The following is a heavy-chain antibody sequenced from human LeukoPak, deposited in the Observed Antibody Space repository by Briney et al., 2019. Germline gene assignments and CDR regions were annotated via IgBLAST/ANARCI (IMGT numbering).Heavy chain of an antibody. D-gene: IGHD5-24*01. V-gene: IGHV4-59*01. J-gene: IGHJ4*02. CDR1: GGSISSYY. CDR2: IYYSGST. Sequence: PSETLSLTCTVSGGSISSYYWSWVRQPPGKGLEWIGYIYYSGSTNYNPSLKSRVTISVDTSKNQFSLKLSSVTAADTAVYYCARGGYRWLQLGYWGQGTLVTVSS. CDR3: ARGGYRWLQLGY.